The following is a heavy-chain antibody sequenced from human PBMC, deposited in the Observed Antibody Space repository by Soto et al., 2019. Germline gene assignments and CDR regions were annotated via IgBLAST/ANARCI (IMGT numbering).Heavy chain of an antibody. V-gene: IGHV3-30*18. D-gene: IGHD3-22*01. CDR2: ISYDGSNK. Sequence: AGGSLRLSCAASGFTFSSYGMHWVRQAPGKGLEWVAVISYDGSNKYYADSVKGRFTISRDNSKNTLYLQMNSLRAEDTAVYYCAKAKGLYYYDSSGYFPFDYWGQGTLVTVSS. J-gene: IGHJ4*02. CDR3: AKAKGLYYYDSSGYFPFDY. CDR1: GFTFSSYG.